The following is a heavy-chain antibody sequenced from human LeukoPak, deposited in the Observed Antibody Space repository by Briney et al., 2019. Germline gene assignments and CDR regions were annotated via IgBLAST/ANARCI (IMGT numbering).Heavy chain of an antibody. V-gene: IGHV3-30*04. CDR1: GFTFSSYA. Sequence: GGSLRLSCAASGFTFSSYAMHWVRQAPGKGLEWVAVISYDGSNKYYADSVKGRFTISRDNSKNTLYLQMNSLRAEDTAVYYCARERHIKGGILTGYSRLRSRLFFDYWGQGTLVTVSS. D-gene: IGHD3-9*01. CDR3: ARERHIKGGILTGYSRLRSRLFFDY. J-gene: IGHJ4*02. CDR2: ISYDGSNK.